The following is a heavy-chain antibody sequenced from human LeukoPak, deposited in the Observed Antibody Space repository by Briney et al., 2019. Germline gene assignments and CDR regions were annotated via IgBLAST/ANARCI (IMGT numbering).Heavy chain of an antibody. D-gene: IGHD3-22*01. Sequence: PGGSLRLSCAASGFTFSSYWMSWVRQAPGKGLEWVSSISSSSSYIYYADSVKGRFTISRDNAKNSLYLQMNSLRAEDTAVYYCARVGYYYDSSGYYQLDYWGQGTLVTVSS. CDR2: ISSSSSYI. V-gene: IGHV3-21*01. CDR3: ARVGYYYDSSGYYQLDY. CDR1: GFTFSSYW. J-gene: IGHJ4*02.